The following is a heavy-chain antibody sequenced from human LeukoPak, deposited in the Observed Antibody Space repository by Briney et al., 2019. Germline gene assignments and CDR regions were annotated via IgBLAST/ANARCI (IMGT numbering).Heavy chain of an antibody. CDR3: ARGYRPTMATIGY. CDR2: ISYDGSNK. J-gene: IGHJ4*02. Sequence: PGGSLRLSCAASGFTFSSYAMHWVRQAPGKGLEWVAVISYDGSNKYYADSVKGRFTISRDNSKNTLYLQMNSLRAEDTAVYYCARGYRPTMATIGYWGQGTLVTVSS. V-gene: IGHV3-30-3*01. CDR1: GFTFSSYA. D-gene: IGHD1-26*01.